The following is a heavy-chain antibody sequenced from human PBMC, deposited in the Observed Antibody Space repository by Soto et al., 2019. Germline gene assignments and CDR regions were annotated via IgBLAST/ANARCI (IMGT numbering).Heavy chain of an antibody. J-gene: IGHJ4*02. Sequence: PSETLSLTCAVYGGSFSGYYWSWIRQPPGKGLEWIGEINHSGSTNYNPSLKSRVTISVDTSKNQFSLKLSSVTAADTAVYYCARSTRRYCSGGSCRNYFDYWGQGTLVTVSS. D-gene: IGHD2-15*01. CDR1: GGSFSGYY. CDR2: INHSGST. CDR3: ARSTRRYCSGGSCRNYFDY. V-gene: IGHV4-34*01.